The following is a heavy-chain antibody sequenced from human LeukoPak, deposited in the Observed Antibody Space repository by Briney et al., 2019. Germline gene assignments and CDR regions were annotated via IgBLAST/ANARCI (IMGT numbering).Heavy chain of an antibody. CDR3: ARGYDSSGYYNY. V-gene: IGHV1-2*04. CDR2: INPNSGGT. D-gene: IGHD3-22*01. CDR1: GYTFTGYY. Sequence: ASVNVSCKASGYTFTGYYMHWVRQAPGQGLEWMGWINPNSGGTNYAQKFQGWVTMTRDTSISTAYMELSRLRSDDTAVYYCARGYDSSGYYNYWGQGTLVTVSS. J-gene: IGHJ4*02.